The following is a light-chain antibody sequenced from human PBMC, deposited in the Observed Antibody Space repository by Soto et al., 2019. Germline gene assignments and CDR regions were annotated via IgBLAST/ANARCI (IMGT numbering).Light chain of an antibody. Sequence: QSVLTQHASVSGSPGQSITISCTGSSSDVGGYNYVSWYQQHPGKAPKLMIYEVSNRPSGVSNRFSGSKSGNTASLTISGLQAEDEADYYCSSYTSSSTLFSVFGTGTKVTVL. CDR1: SSDVGGYNY. CDR2: EVS. CDR3: SSYTSSSTLFSV. V-gene: IGLV2-14*01. J-gene: IGLJ1*01.